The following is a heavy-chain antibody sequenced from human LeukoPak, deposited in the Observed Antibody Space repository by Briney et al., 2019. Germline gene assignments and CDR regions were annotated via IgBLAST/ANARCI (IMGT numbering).Heavy chain of an antibody. CDR3: ARDDRSTWYSDF. CDR2: IHADSGRT. V-gene: IGHV3-23*01. CDR1: GFTFSSYA. Sequence: GGSLRLSCATSGFTFSSYAMSWVRQAPGKGLEWVAGIHADSGRTYHADSVKGRFTIFRDNSKNTLYLQMNSLRAEDTAVYYCARDDRSTWYSDFWGQGTLVTVSS. J-gene: IGHJ4*02. D-gene: IGHD1-26*01.